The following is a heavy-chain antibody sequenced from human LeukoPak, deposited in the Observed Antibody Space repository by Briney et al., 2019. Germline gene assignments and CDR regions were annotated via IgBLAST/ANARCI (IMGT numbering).Heavy chain of an antibody. V-gene: IGHV3-23*01. D-gene: IGHD2-8*02. J-gene: IGHJ4*02. CDR1: GFTFSTFA. CDR3: ATYRQVLLPFES. CDR2: IFPSGGEI. Sequence: GGSLRLSCAASGFTFSTFAMIWVRQPPGKGLEWVSSIFPSGGEIHYADSVRGRFTISRDNSKSTLSLQMNSLRVEDTAIYYCATYRQVLLPFESWGQGNLVTVSS.